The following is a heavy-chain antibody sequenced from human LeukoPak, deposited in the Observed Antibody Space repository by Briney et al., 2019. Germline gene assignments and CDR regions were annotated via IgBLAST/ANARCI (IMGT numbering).Heavy chain of an antibody. CDR1: GFTFSSYA. CDR3: ANGHRYCGGGSCPIYFDY. J-gene: IGHJ4*02. V-gene: IGHV3-23*01. CDR2: ISGGGGST. D-gene: IGHD2-15*01. Sequence: GGSLRLSCAASGFTFSSYAMNWVRQAPGKGLEWVSSISGGGGSTFYADPVNGRFTISRDNSKNTLYLQMNSLRDEDSAVYYFANGHRYCGGGSCPIYFDYWGQGALVTVSS.